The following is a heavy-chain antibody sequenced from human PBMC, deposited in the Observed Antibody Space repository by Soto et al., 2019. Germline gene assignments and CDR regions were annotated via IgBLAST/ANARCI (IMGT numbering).Heavy chain of an antibody. Sequence: EVQLLESGGTLVQVGGSLRLSCVASGFSFSNDAVTWVRRAPGKGRGGVSAIRGSGAGTYYAYSVKGRFTISRDNSKNTVHLQMNSLRVEDTAVYHCAKRSKRGSNYVGNAMDVWGQRTTVIVS. CDR2: IRGSGAGT. V-gene: IGHV3-23*01. J-gene: IGHJ6*02. CDR1: GFSFSNDA. D-gene: IGHD1-26*01. CDR3: AKRSKRGSNYVGNAMDV.